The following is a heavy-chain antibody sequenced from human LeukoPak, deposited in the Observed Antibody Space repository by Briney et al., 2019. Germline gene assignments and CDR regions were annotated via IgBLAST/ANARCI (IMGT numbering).Heavy chain of an antibody. J-gene: IGHJ5*02. CDR1: GFTFSTYA. CDR3: AKDLDLYGSGTYYTPHPLGFDP. Sequence: GGSLRLSCAASGFTFSTYAMSWVRQAPGKGLEWVSAISASGGSTYYAGSVKGRFTTSRDKSENTLYLQMNSLRAEDTAVYFCAKDLDLYGSGTYYTPHPLGFDPWGQGTLVTVSS. D-gene: IGHD3-10*01. V-gene: IGHV3-23*01. CDR2: ISASGGST.